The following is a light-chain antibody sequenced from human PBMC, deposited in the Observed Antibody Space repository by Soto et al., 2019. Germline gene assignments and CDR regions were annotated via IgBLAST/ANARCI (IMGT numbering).Light chain of an antibody. CDR2: EVS. V-gene: IGKV2D-29*02. J-gene: IGKJ1*01. Sequence: DLVMTQTPLSLSVTPGQPASMSCKSSQSLLHSDGKTYLYWYLQKPGQSPQLLIYEVSNRISGVPDRFSGSGSGTDFTLKISRVEAEDVGVYYCLQSIQLPWTFGQGTKVEIK. CDR1: QSLLHSDGKTY. CDR3: LQSIQLPWT.